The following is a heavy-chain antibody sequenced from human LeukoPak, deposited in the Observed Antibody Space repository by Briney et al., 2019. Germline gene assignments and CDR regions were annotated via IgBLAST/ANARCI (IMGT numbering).Heavy chain of an antibody. CDR2: INPNRGGT. D-gene: IGHD3-22*01. Sequence: ASVRVSCKASGYTFTGYYIHWVRQAPGQGIEWMGRINPNRGGTNYAQKFQGRVTMTRDTSISTAYMELSRLRSDDTAVYYCARYYDSSGYSSEYFQHWGQGTLVTVSS. J-gene: IGHJ1*01. V-gene: IGHV1-2*06. CDR3: ARYYDSSGYSSEYFQH. CDR1: GYTFTGYY.